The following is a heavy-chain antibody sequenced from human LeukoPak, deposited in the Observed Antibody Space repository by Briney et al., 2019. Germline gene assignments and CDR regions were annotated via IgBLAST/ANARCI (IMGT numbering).Heavy chain of an antibody. CDR2: IYTSGST. J-gene: IGHJ5*02. CDR3: ARDRAGDYLRWFDP. D-gene: IGHD4-17*01. Sequence: SETLSLTRTVSGGSISSGSYYWSWIRQPAGKGLEWIGRIYTSGSTNYNPSLKSRVTISVDTSKNQFSLKLSSVTAADTAVYYCARDRAGDYLRWFDPWGQGTLVTVSS. CDR1: GGSISSGSYY. V-gene: IGHV4-61*02.